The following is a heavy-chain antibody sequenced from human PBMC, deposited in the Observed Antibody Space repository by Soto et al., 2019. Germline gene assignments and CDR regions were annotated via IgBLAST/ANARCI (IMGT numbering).Heavy chain of an antibody. CDR2: INQDGSER. CDR1: GFTFSTYW. D-gene: IGHD1-1*01. J-gene: IGHJ4*02. V-gene: IGHV3-7*01. CDR3: VCGVHYFVY. Sequence: EVQLVESGGGLVQPGGSLRLDCAASGFTFSTYWMTWVRQPPGKGLGWVANINQDGSERYYVDSVRGRFTISRDNAKNSLYLQVNSLRAEDTALYYCVCGVHYFVYWGQGTLVTVSP.